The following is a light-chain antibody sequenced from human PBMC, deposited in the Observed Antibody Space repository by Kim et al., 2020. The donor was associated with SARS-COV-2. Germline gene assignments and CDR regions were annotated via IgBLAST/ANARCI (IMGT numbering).Light chain of an antibody. Sequence: SSELTQDPAVSVALGQTVRITCQGDSLRTYYASWYQQKPGQAPVLVIYYKNNRPSGIPDRFSGSSSGNTASLTITGAQAEDEADYYCNSRDSSGNHLLFGGGTKLTVL. V-gene: IGLV3-19*01. CDR2: YKN. CDR1: SLRTYY. J-gene: IGLJ2*01. CDR3: NSRDSSGNHLL.